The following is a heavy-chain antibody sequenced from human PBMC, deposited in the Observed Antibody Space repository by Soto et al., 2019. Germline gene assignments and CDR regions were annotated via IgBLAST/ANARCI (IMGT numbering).Heavy chain of an antibody. CDR1: GFTFGDYA. V-gene: IGHV3-49*03. CDR2: IRSKAYGGTT. J-gene: IGHJ6*02. D-gene: IGHD1-26*01. CDR3: TRDVPASGSYYYYGMDV. Sequence: GGSLRLSCTASGFTFGDYAMSWFRQAPGKGLEWVGFIRSKAYGGTTEYAASVKGRFTISRDDSKSIAYLQMNSLKTEDTAVYYCTRDVPASGSYYYYGMDVWGQGTTVTVSS.